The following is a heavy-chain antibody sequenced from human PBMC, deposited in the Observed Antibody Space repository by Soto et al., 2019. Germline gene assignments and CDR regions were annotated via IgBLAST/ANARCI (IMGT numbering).Heavy chain of an antibody. D-gene: IGHD3-3*01. V-gene: IGHV4-34*01. Sequence: SETLSLTCAVYGGSFSGYYWSWIRQPPGKGLEWIGEINHSGSTNYNPSLKSRVTISVDTSKNQFSLKLSSVTAADTAVYYCATAPRITIFGVVTEIGPNWFDPWGQGTLVTVS. CDR1: GGSFSGYY. J-gene: IGHJ5*02. CDR2: INHSGST. CDR3: ATAPRITIFGVVTEIGPNWFDP.